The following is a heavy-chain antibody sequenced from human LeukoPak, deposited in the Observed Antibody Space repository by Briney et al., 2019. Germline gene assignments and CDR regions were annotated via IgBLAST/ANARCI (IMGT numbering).Heavy chain of an antibody. CDR1: GGSISGHY. CDR3: AKGFRDVVGWFYP. D-gene: IGHD2-15*01. J-gene: IGHJ5*02. V-gene: IGHV4-59*11. Sequence: PSETLSLTCSVSGGSISGHYWIWIRQPPGKGLEWIGHISHSGRTNYNPSLNSRVAMSVDTSKNQVSLRLASVTAADTARYFCAKGFRDVVGWFYPWGQGTLVTVSS. CDR2: ISHSGRT.